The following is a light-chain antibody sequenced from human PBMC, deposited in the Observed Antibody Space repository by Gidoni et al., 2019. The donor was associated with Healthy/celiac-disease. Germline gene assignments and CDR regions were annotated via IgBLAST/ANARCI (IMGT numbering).Light chain of an antibody. V-gene: IGKV3-20*01. J-gene: IGKJ3*01. CDR2: GAS. CDR1: QSVSSSY. Sequence: EIVLTQSPGTLSLSPGERATLSCRASQSVSSSYLAWYQQKPGQAPRLLIYGASSRATGIPDRFSGSGSGTDFTLTISRLEPEDFAVYYCQQYGSSSIFTFGPXTKVDIK. CDR3: QQYGSSSIFT.